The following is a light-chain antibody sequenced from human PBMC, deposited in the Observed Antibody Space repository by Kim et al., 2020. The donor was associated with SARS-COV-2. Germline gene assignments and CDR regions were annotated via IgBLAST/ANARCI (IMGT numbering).Light chain of an antibody. Sequence: SYELTQPPSVSVAPGQRARITCSGDALPKQYAYWYQQKQGQAPVLVIYKYSKRPSGIPERFSGSSSGTTVTLSISGVQAEDEADYYCQSADSSGTYWVFGGGTQLTVL. CDR3: QSADSSGTYWV. CDR1: ALPKQY. V-gene: IGLV3-25*03. J-gene: IGLJ3*02. CDR2: KYS.